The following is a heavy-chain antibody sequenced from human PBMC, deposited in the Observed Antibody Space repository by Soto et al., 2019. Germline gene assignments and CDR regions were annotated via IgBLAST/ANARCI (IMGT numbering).Heavy chain of an antibody. Sequence: QVQLVESGGGVVQPGRSLSLSCAASGFTFSSYSIHWVRQAPGKGLEWVAVISYDGSNKYYADSVKGRFSISRDNSKNTLSLQRNSLRPEDTAVYYCAKGGLQYCSGGSCPYYYGLDVWGHGTTVTVSS. J-gene: IGHJ6*02. CDR2: ISYDGSNK. CDR1: GFTFSSYS. V-gene: IGHV3-30*18. CDR3: AKGGLQYCSGGSCPYYYGLDV. D-gene: IGHD2-15*01.